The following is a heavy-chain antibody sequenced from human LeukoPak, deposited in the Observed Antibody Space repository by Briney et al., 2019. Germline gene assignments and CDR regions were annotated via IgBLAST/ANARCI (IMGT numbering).Heavy chain of an antibody. Sequence: ASVKVSCKASGYTFTGYYMHWVRQAPGQGLEWMGWINPNSGGTNYAQKFQGRVTTTRDTSISTAYMELSRLGSDDTAVYYCARAGLRFLEWLQGFDPWGQGTLVTVSS. V-gene: IGHV1-2*02. CDR3: ARAGLRFLEWLQGFDP. D-gene: IGHD3-3*01. CDR1: GYTFTGYY. CDR2: INPNSGGT. J-gene: IGHJ5*02.